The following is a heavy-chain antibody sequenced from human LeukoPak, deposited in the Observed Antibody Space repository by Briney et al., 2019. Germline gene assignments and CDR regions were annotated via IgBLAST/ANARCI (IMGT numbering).Heavy chain of an antibody. Sequence: GGSLRLSCTGSGFIFGGYTMNWVRQAPGKGLEWLSYISPSGSNTFYADSVKGRFTISRDNAQNSLFLQMEGLRVEDTAVCYCASRRSGWPNDAFDIWGQGTMVTVTS. CDR1: GFIFGGYT. V-gene: IGHV3-48*01. D-gene: IGHD6-19*01. J-gene: IGHJ3*02. CDR2: ISPSGSNT. CDR3: ASRRSGWPNDAFDI.